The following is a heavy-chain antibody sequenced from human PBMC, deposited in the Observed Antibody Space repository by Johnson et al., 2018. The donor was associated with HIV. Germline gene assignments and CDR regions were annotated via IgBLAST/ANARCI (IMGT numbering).Heavy chain of an antibody. D-gene: IGHD7-27*01. CDR3: TTELGIGAFDI. CDR2: IKSKTDGGTT. Sequence: VQLVESGGGLVQPGGSLRLSCAASGFTFSNAWMSWVRQAPGKGLELVGRIKSKTDGGTTDYAAPVKGRFTISRDDSKNTLYLQMNSLKTEDTAVYYCTTELGIGAFDIWGQGTMVTVSS. J-gene: IGHJ3*02. V-gene: IGHV3-15*01. CDR1: GFTFSNAW.